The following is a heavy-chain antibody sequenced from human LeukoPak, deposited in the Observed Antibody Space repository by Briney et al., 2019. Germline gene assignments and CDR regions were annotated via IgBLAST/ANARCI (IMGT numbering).Heavy chain of an antibody. J-gene: IGHJ4*02. D-gene: IGHD3-22*01. CDR3: ATLGEYYDSSGYYYN. V-gene: IGHV4-34*01. Sequence: SETLSLTCAVYGGSFSGYYWSRIRQPPGKGLEWIGEINHSGSTYYNPSLKSRVTISVDSSKNQFSLKLTSVTAADTAAYYCATLGEYYDSSGYYYNWGQGTLVTVSS. CDR2: INHSGST. CDR1: GGSFSGYY.